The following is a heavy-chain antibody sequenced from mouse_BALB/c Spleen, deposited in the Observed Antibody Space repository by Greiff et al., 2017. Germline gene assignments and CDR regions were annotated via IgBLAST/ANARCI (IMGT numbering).Heavy chain of an antibody. CDR3: ARPEVGYDYDVGRYFDV. CDR2: INPDSSTI. Sequence: EVKLLESGGGLVQPGGSLKLSCAASGFDFSRYWMSWVRQAPGKVLEWIGEINPDSSTINYTPSLKDKFIISRDNAKNTLYLQMSKVRSEDTALYYCARPEVGYDYDVGRYFDVWGAGTTVTVSS. V-gene: IGHV4-1*02. D-gene: IGHD2-4*01. J-gene: IGHJ1*01. CDR1: GFDFSRYW.